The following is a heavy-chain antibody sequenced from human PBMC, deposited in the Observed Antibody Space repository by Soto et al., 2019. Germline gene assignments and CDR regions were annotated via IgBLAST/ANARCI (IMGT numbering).Heavy chain of an antibody. D-gene: IGHD2-21*02. CDR2: VNPSGGHT. CDR1: GDTFTDYY. Sequence: QVQLMQSGAEVKKPGASVKVSCKASGDTFTDYYIHWVRQAPGQGLEWMGTVNPSGGHTTYAQHFLGIVTMTRDTSTSTLYMELTSLTSDDTAIYYCAIGGHVVVVTAALDYWGQGTLVTVSS. J-gene: IGHJ4*02. CDR3: AIGGHVVVVTAALDY. V-gene: IGHV1-46*01.